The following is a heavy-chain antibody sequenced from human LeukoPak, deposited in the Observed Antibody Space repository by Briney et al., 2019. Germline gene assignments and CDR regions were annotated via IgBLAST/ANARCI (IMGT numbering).Heavy chain of an antibody. CDR3: ARAGRGGSYPNWFDP. D-gene: IGHD1-26*01. CDR2: ISAYNGNT. V-gene: IGHV1-18*01. Sequence: GASVKVSCKASGYTFTSYGISWVRQAPGQGLEWMGWISAYNGNTNYAQKLQGRVTMTTDTSTSTAYMELRSLRSDDTAVYYCARAGRGGSYPNWFDPWGQGTLVTVSS. CDR1: GYTFTSYG. J-gene: IGHJ5*02.